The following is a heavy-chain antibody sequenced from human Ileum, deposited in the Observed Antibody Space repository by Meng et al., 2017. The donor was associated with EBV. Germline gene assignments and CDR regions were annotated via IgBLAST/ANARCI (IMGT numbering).Heavy chain of an antibody. V-gene: IGHV3-30*03. CDR1: GLTFSKQI. D-gene: IGHD2-15*01. Sequence: QVKVVESGGVVVQPGSALRLSCVVSGLTFSKQIIHWIRQAPGEGLDWVAVISSENYTYYSDSVKGRFTITRDNSANTVYLQMDNLGPQDTALYFCTRQGQDLWGQGTLVTVSS. CDR2: ISSENYT. J-gene: IGHJ4*02. CDR3: TRQGQDL.